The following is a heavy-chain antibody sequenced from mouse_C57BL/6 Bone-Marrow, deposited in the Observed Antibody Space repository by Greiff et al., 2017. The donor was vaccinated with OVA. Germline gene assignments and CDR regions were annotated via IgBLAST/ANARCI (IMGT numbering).Heavy chain of an antibody. CDR1: GYTFTSYW. CDR3: VITTVVATPYFDY. D-gene: IGHD1-1*01. Sequence: QVQLQQPGAELVKPGASVKLSCKASGYTFTSYWMHWVKQRPGQGLEWIGMIHPNSGSTNYNEKFKSKATLTVDKSSSTAYMQLSSLTSEDSAVYCCVITTVVATPYFDYWGQGTTLTVSS. CDR2: IHPNSGST. V-gene: IGHV1-64*01. J-gene: IGHJ2*01.